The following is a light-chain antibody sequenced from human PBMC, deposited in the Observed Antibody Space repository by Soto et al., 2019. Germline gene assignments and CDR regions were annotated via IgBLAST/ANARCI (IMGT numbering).Light chain of an antibody. CDR3: QQYGSSLRGT. Sequence: EIVLTQSPGTLSLSPGERATLSCRAGQSVSSSYLAWYQQKPGQAPRLLIYGASSRATGIPDRFSGSGSGTDFTLTISRLEPEDFAVYYCQQYGSSLRGTFGQGTKVDIK. CDR1: QSVSSSY. CDR2: GAS. J-gene: IGKJ1*01. V-gene: IGKV3-20*01.